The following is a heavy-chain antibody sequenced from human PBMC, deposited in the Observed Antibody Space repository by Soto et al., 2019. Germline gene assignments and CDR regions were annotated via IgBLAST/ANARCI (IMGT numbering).Heavy chain of an antibody. J-gene: IGHJ4*02. D-gene: IGHD5-12*01. CDR3: ARDRGIKWFLDY. CDR1: GFTFSSYA. V-gene: IGHV3-30-3*01. CDR2: ISYDGSNK. Sequence: PGGSLRLSCAASGFTFSSYAMHWVRQAPGKGLEWVAVISYDGSNKYYADSVKGRFTISRDNSKNTLYLQMNSLRAEDTAVYYCARDRGIKWFLDYWGQGTLVTVSS.